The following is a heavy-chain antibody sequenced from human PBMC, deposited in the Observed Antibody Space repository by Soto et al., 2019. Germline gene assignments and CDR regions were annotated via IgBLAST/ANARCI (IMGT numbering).Heavy chain of an antibody. J-gene: IGHJ4*02. CDR2: ISSSSSHI. Sequence: GGSLRLSCVAYGFTFRSYSMNWVRQAPGKXLEWVSSISSSSSHIYYADSVKGRFTISRDNAKNSLYLQMNSLRAEDTAVYYCASLPALDFDSSGYAVDYWGQGTRVTVSS. D-gene: IGHD3-22*01. CDR1: GFTFRSYS. V-gene: IGHV3-21*01. CDR3: ASLPALDFDSSGYAVDY.